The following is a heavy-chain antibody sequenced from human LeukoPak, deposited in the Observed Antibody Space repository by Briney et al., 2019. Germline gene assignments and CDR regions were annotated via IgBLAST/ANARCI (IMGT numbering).Heavy chain of an antibody. CDR2: IYFGGST. Sequence: SETLSLTCAVSGGSISSTPYYWGWIRQTPGEGLEWIANIYFGGSTYFNLSLRSRVTMSVDTSKNHFSLKLTSVTAADTAVYYCARQGELAIDYWGQGTLVTVSS. CDR1: GGSISSTPYY. V-gene: IGHV4-39*01. CDR3: ARQGELAIDY. J-gene: IGHJ4*02. D-gene: IGHD1-26*01.